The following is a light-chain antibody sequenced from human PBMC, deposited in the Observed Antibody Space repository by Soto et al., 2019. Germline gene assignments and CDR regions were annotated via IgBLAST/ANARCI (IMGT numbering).Light chain of an antibody. V-gene: IGKV4-1*01. Sequence: DIVMTQSPDSLAVSLGERATINCKSSQSVLYSSNNKNYLAWYQQKPGQPPKLLIYWASTRESGVPDRFSGSGSGTDFTLAISRLQAEDVAVYYCQQYYSTPRTCGGGTKVEIK. CDR1: QSVLYSSNNKNY. CDR2: WAS. J-gene: IGKJ4*01. CDR3: QQYYSTPRT.